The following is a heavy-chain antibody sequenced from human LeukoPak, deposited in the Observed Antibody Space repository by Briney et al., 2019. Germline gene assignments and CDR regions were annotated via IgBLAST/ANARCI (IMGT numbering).Heavy chain of an antibody. J-gene: IGHJ4*02. D-gene: IGHD5-24*01. CDR1: GGSISSYY. V-gene: IGHV4-59*01. CDR2: IYYSGST. CDR3: ATAADKMATSNFDY. Sequence: SETLSLTCTVSGGSISSYYWSWIRHPPGKGLEWIGYIYYSGSTNYNPSLKSRVTISVDTSKNQFSLKLSSVTAADTAVYYCATAADKMATSNFDYWGQGTLVTVSS.